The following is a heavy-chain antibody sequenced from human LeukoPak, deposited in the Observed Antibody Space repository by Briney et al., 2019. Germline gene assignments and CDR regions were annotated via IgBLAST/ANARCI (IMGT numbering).Heavy chain of an antibody. Sequence: PSETLSLTCTVSGGSISSSSYYWGWIRQPPGKGLEWIGSIYYSGSTYYNPSLKSRVTISVDTSKNQFSLKLSSVTAADTAVYYCARRIQLWLGLGAFDIWGQGTMVTVSS. CDR3: ARRIQLWLGLGAFDI. CDR2: IYYSGST. D-gene: IGHD5-18*01. J-gene: IGHJ3*02. CDR1: GGSISSSSYY. V-gene: IGHV4-39*01.